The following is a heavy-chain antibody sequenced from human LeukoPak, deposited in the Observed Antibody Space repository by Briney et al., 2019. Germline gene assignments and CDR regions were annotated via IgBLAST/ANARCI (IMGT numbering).Heavy chain of an antibody. J-gene: IGHJ4*02. CDR2: IDRNGDST. CDR3: ARVHAGPRGYCDY. V-gene: IGHV3-20*04. CDR1: GFTFDDYG. D-gene: IGHD3-10*01. Sequence: PGGSLRLSCAASGFTFDDYGMSWVRQAPGKGLEWVSGIDRNGDSTGYADSVEGRFTISRDNAKNSLYLQMDSLRAEDTALYYCARVHAGPRGYCDYWGQGTLVTLSS.